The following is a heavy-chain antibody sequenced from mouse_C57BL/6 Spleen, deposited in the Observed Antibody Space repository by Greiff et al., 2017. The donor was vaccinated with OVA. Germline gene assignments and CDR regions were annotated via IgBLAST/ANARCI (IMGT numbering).Heavy chain of an antibody. CDR2: ISSGGDYI. D-gene: IGHD4-1*01. V-gene: IGHV5-9-1*02. Sequence: EVKLMESGEGLVKPGGSLKLSCAASGFTFSSYAMSWVRQTPEKRLEWVAYISSGGDYIYYADTVKGRFTISRDNARNTLYLQMSSLKSEDTAMYYCTRVDWVYAMDYWGQGTSVTVSS. J-gene: IGHJ4*01. CDR1: GFTFSSYA. CDR3: TRVDWVYAMDY.